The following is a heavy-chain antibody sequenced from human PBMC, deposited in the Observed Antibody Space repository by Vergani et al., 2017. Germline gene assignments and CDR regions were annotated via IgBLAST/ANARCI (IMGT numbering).Heavy chain of an antibody. V-gene: IGHV3-23*01. D-gene: IGHD3-22*01. CDR1: GFTFSSYA. CDR2: ISGSGGST. Sequence: EVQLLESGGGLVQPGGSLRLSCAASGFTFSSYAMSWVRQAPGKGLEWVSAISGSGGSTYYADPVKGRFTISRDNSKNTLYLQMNSLRAEDTAVYYCAKPYDSSGYFPVSFDYWGQGTLVTVSS. J-gene: IGHJ4*02. CDR3: AKPYDSSGYFPVSFDY.